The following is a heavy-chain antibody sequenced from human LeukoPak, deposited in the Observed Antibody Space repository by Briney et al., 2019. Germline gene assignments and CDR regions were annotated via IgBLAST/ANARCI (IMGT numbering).Heavy chain of an antibody. Sequence: SETLSLTCAVYGGSFSDYYWSWIRQPPGKGLEWIGEINHSGSTNYNPSLKSRVTISVDTSKNQFSLKLSSVTAADTAVYYCATTSGGCSSTSCYEGSWFDPWGQGTLVTVSS. J-gene: IGHJ5*02. D-gene: IGHD2-2*01. CDR2: INHSGST. V-gene: IGHV4-34*01. CDR3: ATTSGGCSSTSCYEGSWFDP. CDR1: GGSFSDYY.